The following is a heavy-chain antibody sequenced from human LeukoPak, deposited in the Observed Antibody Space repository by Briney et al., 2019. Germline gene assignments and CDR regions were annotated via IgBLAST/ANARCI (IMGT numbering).Heavy chain of an antibody. V-gene: IGHV5-51*01. D-gene: IGHD1-1*01. CDR3: ATGLNANYYYYYGMDV. CDR1: GYSFTIYW. CDR2: IYPGDSDI. Sequence: GESLKISCKGSGYSFTIYWIAWVRQMPGKGLEWMGIIYPGDSDIRYSPSFQGQVTISADKSISTAYLQWSSLKASDTAMYYCATGLNANYYYYYGMDVWGQGTTVTVSS. J-gene: IGHJ6*02.